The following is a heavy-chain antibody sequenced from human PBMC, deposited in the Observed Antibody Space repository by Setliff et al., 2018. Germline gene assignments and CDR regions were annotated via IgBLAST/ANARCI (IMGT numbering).Heavy chain of an antibody. J-gene: IGHJ3*02. CDR2: IKEDGSEK. CDR1: RFTFSNYW. D-gene: IGHD5-18*01. Sequence: GSLRLSCAASRFTFSNYWMSLVRQAPGKGLEWVANIKEDGSEKYYVDSVKGRFTISRDNAKNSLDLQMDSLRGEDTAVYYCARAGLNRGAPYSSYAFDIWGQGTMVTVSS. V-gene: IGHV3-7*01. CDR3: ARAGLNRGAPYSSYAFDI.